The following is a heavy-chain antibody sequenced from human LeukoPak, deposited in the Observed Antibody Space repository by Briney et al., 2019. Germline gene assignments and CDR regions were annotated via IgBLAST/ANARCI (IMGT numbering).Heavy chain of an antibody. CDR2: IYTSGST. Sequence: PSETLSLTCTVSGGFISSYYWSWIRQPPGKGLEWIGRIYTSGSTNYNPSLKSRVTISVDTSKNQFSLELSSVTAADTAVYYCARGSGSSPSGCYMDVWGKGTTVTISS. CDR1: GGFISSYY. J-gene: IGHJ6*03. V-gene: IGHV4-4*08. CDR3: ARGSGSSPSGCYMDV. D-gene: IGHD1-26*01.